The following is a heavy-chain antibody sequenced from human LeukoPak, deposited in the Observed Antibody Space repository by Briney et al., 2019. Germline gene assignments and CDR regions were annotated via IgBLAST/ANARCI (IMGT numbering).Heavy chain of an antibody. CDR2: IIHSGST. J-gene: IGHJ5*02. V-gene: IGHV4-34*12. CDR3: ARDLSNRMVRGVIFWFDP. Sequence: SETLSLTCAVYGESFSGSYWNWIRQPPGKGLEWIGEIIHSGSTNYNPSLKSRLTISVDTSKNQFSLKLSSVTAADTAVYYCARDLSNRMVRGVIFWFDPWGQGTLVTVSS. D-gene: IGHD3-10*01. CDR1: GESFSGSY.